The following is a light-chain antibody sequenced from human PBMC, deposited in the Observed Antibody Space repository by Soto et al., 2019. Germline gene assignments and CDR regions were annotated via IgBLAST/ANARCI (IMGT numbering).Light chain of an antibody. CDR3: QQYNNWPRT. Sequence: EIVSTQSPCTLSLSPGERATLSCRASQSVTSNLAWYQRKPGQAPRLLIYGASTRATGIPARFSGSGSGTEFTLTISSLQSEDFAVYYCQQYNNWPRTFGQGTNVDIK. CDR1: QSVTSN. V-gene: IGKV3-15*01. CDR2: GAS. J-gene: IGKJ1*01.